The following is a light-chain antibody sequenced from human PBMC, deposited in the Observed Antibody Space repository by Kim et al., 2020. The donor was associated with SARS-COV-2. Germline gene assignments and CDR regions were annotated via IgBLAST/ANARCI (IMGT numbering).Light chain of an antibody. CDR2: YDS. CDR3: QVWDSSSDHRV. J-gene: IGLJ3*02. V-gene: IGLV3-21*04. Sequence: APGKTARITCGGNNVGSKSVHRYQQQPGQAPVLVIYYDSDRPSGIPERFSGSNSGNTATLTISRVEAGDEADYYCQVWDSSSDHRVFGGGTKLTVL. CDR1: NVGSKS.